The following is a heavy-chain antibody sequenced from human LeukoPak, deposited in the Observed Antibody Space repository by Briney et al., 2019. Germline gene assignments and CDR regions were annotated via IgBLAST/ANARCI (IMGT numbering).Heavy chain of an antibody. V-gene: IGHV4-34*01. J-gene: IGHJ5*02. D-gene: IGHD7-27*01. CDR1: GGSFSGYY. CDR3: ARGPGENLESHWFDP. CDR2: INHSGST. Sequence: TSETLSLTCAVYGGSFSGYYWSWIRQSPGKGLEWIGEINHSGSTNYNPSLKSRVTISVDTSKNQFSLKLSSVTAADTAVYYCARGPGENLESHWFDPWGQGTLVTVSS.